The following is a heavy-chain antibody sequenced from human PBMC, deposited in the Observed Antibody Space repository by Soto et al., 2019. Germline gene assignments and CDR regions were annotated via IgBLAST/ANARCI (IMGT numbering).Heavy chain of an antibody. CDR3: AREVGATDYFDY. D-gene: IGHD1-26*01. Sequence: EVQLVESGGGLVKPGGSLRLSCAASGFTFSSYSMNWVRQAPGKGLEWVSSISSSSSYIYYADSVKGRFTISRDNAKNSLYLQMNSLRAEDTAVYYCAREVGATDYFDYWGQGTLVTVSS. CDR2: ISSSSSYI. V-gene: IGHV3-21*01. CDR1: GFTFSSYS. J-gene: IGHJ4*02.